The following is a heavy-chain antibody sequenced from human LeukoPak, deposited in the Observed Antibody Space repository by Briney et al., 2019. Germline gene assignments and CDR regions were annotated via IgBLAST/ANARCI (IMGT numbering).Heavy chain of an antibody. V-gene: IGHV3-23*01. CDR3: ARVWEIYNPGYFDY. CDR1: EFTFSSYA. J-gene: IGHJ4*02. Sequence: AGGSLRLSCAASEFTFSSYAMNWVRQAPGTGLEWVSGISGSGHTTYYADSVKGRFTISRDNSKNTLYLQMNSLRAEDTALYYCARVWEIYNPGYFDYWGQGTLVTVSS. D-gene: IGHD1-14*01. CDR2: ISGSGHTT.